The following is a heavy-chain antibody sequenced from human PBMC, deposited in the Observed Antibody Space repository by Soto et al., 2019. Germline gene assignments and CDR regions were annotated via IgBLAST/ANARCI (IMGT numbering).Heavy chain of an antibody. Sequence: AASVKVSCKASGYTFTSYYMHWVRQSPGQGLEWMGIINPSGGSTSYAQKFHGRVTMTRDTSTSTVYMELSSLRSEETDVYYCGIDLPCDFWSGYYYYCYGMDVWGQATTVPVSS. J-gene: IGHJ6*02. CDR3: GIDLPCDFWSGYYYYCYGMDV. V-gene: IGHV1-46*01. CDR2: INPSGGST. D-gene: IGHD3-3*01. CDR1: GYTFTSYY.